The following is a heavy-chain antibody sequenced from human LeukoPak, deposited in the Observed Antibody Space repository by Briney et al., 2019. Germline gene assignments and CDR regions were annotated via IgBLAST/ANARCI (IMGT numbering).Heavy chain of an antibody. J-gene: IGHJ6*03. Sequence: GESLKISCKGSGYSFTSYWIGWVRQMPRKGLEWMGIIYPGDSDTRYSPSFRGQVTISADKSISTAYLQWSSLKASDTAMYYCARRYTVVVPAATMGSYYYYCYMDVWGKGTTVTVSS. CDR2: IYPGDSDT. V-gene: IGHV5-51*01. CDR3: ARRYTVVVPAATMGSYYYYCYMDV. D-gene: IGHD2-2*01. CDR1: GYSFTSYW.